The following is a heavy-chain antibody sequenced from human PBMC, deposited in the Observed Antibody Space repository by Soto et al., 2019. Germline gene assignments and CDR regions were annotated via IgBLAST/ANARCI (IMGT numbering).Heavy chain of an antibody. J-gene: IGHJ4*02. V-gene: IGHV3-30*18. Sequence: GGSLRLSCAASGFTFSSYGMHWVRQAPGKGLEWVAVISYDGSNKYYADSVKGRFTISRDNSKNTLYLQMNSLRAEDTAVYYCAKDLSQWLPRGAFDYWGQGTLVTVSS. CDR3: AKDLSQWLPRGAFDY. CDR1: GFTFSSYG. D-gene: IGHD6-19*01. CDR2: ISYDGSNK.